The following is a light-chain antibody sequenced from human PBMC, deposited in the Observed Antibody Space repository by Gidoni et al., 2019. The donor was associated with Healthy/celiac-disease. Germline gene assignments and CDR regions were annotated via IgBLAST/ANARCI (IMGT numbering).Light chain of an antibody. Sequence: IQVPQSPSSLSASVGDRVTITCRASQSISSYLNWYQHKPGKAPKLLIYAASSLQRGVPSRFSGSGSGTDFTLTISSLHPEDFATYYCQQSYSTLMYTFGQGTKLEIK. J-gene: IGKJ2*01. CDR3: QQSYSTLMYT. CDR1: QSISSY. V-gene: IGKV1-39*01. CDR2: AAS.